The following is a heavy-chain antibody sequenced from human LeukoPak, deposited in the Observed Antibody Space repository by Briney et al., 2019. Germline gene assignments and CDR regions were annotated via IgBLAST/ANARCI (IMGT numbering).Heavy chain of an antibody. CDR1: GFTFSSYW. CDR3: AKNYDILTGPAPVDV. CDR2: ISYDGSNK. Sequence: GGSLRLSCAASGFTFSSYWMSWVRQAPGKGLEWVAVISYDGSNKYYADSVKGRFTISRDNSKNTLYLQMNSLRAEDAAVYYCAKNYDILTGPAPVDVWGQGTTVTVSS. V-gene: IGHV3-30-3*01. J-gene: IGHJ6*02. D-gene: IGHD3-9*01.